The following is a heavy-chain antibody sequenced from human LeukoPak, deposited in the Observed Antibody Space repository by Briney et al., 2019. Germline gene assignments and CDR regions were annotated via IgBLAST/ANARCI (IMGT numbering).Heavy chain of an antibody. CDR3: ARVPYSSSWYGRKSGYFQH. Sequence: SETLSLTCSVSGGSISGSSYSWSWIRQPPSKGLEWIGNIDYSGTTYYNPSLKSRVTISVDTSKNQFSLKLSSVTAADTAVYYCARVPYSSSWYGRKSGYFQHWGQGTLVTVSS. CDR1: GGSISGSSYS. D-gene: IGHD6-13*01. CDR2: IDYSGTT. J-gene: IGHJ1*01. V-gene: IGHV4-39*07.